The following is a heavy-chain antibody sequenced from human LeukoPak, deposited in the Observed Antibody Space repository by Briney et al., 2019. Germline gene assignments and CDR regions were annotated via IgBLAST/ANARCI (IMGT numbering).Heavy chain of an antibody. CDR1: GFTVSNNY. J-gene: IGHJ4*02. CDR3: AREPESSGWYGYFDY. V-gene: IGHV3-53*01. D-gene: IGHD6-19*01. Sequence: GGSLRLSCAASGFTVSNNYMSWVRQAPGKGLEWVSVIYTDGSTYYADSVKGRFTISSDTSKNTLYLQMNSLRAEDTAVYFCAREPESSGWYGYFDYCGQGTLVPVSS. CDR2: IYTDGST.